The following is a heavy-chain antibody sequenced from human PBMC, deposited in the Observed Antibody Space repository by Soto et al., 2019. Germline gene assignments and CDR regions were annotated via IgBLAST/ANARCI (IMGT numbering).Heavy chain of an antibody. CDR2: ISGVSDST. CDR3: TRRTQRSFDY. Sequence: GGSLRLSCAASGFTFSSYAMSWVRQAPGKGLEWVSVISGVSDSTYYADSVKGRLTISRDNSKNMLYLQMNSVRAEDTAVYYWTRRTQRSFDYWGQGTLGTGSS. J-gene: IGHJ4*02. V-gene: IGHV3-23*01. CDR1: GFTFSSYA.